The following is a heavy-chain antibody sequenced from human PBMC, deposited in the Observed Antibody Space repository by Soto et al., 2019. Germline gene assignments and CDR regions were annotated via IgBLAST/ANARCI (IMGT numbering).Heavy chain of an antibody. Sequence: SETLSLTCTVSGGSVTNSSYYWGWIRQSPGKGLEWIGSVYYRGRSYSKSSVKSRVTISVDTSKNQFSLKLSSVTAADTAVYYCAQLAGPSSWYGSTNWFDPWGQGTLVTVS. D-gene: IGHD6-13*01. CDR3: AQLAGPSSWYGSTNWFDP. CDR1: GGSVTNSSYY. CDR2: VYYRGRS. V-gene: IGHV4-39*07. J-gene: IGHJ5*02.